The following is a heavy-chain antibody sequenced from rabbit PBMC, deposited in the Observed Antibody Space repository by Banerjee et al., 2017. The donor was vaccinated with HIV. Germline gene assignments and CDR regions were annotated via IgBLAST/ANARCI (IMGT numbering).Heavy chain of an antibody. D-gene: IGHD7-1*01. V-gene: IGHV1S45*01. CDR1: GIDFSSGYY. CDR3: ARDWAGDSTAYFAL. J-gene: IGHJ4*01. Sequence: QQQLEESGGGLVKPGGTLTLTCKASGIDFSSGYYMCWVRQAPGKGLEWIACIYAGSSVGTYYASWAKGRFTISKTSSTTVTLQMTSLTVADTATYFCARDWAGDSTAYFALWGQGTLVTVS. CDR2: IYAGSSVGT.